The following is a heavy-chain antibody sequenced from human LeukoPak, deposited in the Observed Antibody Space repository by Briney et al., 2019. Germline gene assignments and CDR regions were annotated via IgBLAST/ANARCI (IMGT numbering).Heavy chain of an antibody. D-gene: IGHD3-3*01. CDR1: GGSITSYY. V-gene: IGHV4-59*01. CDR2: IYYSGST. CDR3: ARRTGSGYYVFDY. J-gene: IGHJ4*02. Sequence: SETLSLTCTVSGGSITSYYWSWIRQPPGKGLEWIGYIYYSGSTNYNPSLKSRVTISVDTSKNQFSLKLSSVTAADTAVYYCARRTGSGYYVFDYWGQGTLVTVSS.